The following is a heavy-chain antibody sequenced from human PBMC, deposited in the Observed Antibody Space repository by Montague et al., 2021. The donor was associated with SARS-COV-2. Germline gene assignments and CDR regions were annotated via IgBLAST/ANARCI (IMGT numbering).Heavy chain of an antibody. Sequence: SETLSLTCAVSGGSISSSNWWSWVRQPPGKGLEWIGEIYHSGSTNYNPSLKSRVTISVDKSKNQFSLKLSSMTAADTAVYYCARAWGAVEKNFDYWGQGTLVTVSS. V-gene: IGHV4-4*02. CDR2: IYHSGST. CDR1: GGSISSSNW. D-gene: IGHD5-24*01. J-gene: IGHJ4*02. CDR3: ARAWGAVEKNFDY.